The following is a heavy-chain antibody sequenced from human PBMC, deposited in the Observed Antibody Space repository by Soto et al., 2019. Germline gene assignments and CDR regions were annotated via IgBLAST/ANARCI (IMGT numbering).Heavy chain of an antibody. CDR2: INSDGSST. CDR1: GFTFSSYW. D-gene: IGHD6-6*01. V-gene: IGHV3-74*01. J-gene: IGHJ6*03. CDR3: ARGKGRGSSSEWDYYYYYMDV. Sequence: GGSLRLSCAASGFTFSSYWMHWVRQAPGKGLVWVSRINSDGSSTSYADSVKGRFTISRDNAKNTLYLQMNSLRAEDTAVYYCARGKGRGSSSEWDYYYYYMDVWGKGTTVTVSS.